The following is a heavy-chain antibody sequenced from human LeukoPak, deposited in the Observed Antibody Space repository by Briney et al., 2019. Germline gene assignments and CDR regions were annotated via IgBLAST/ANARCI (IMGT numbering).Heavy chain of an antibody. J-gene: IGHJ6*02. V-gene: IGHV3-23*01. CDR2: ISGSGDIT. CDR3: ARASHGLDV. CDR1: GFTFSNYA. Sequence: TGGSLRLSCAASGFTFSNYAMTWVRQAPGKGLEWVSAISGSGDITYYSDSVKGRFTISRDNSKNTLYLQMDSLRVEDTAVYYCARASHGLDVWGQGTTVTVSS. D-gene: IGHD5-24*01.